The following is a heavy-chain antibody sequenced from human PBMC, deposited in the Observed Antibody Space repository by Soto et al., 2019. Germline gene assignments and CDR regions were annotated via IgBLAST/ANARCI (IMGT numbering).Heavy chain of an antibody. Sequence: GGSLRLSCAASGFTFSSYGMHWVRQAPGKGLEWVSYISSNSSNKYYADSVKGRFTISRDNAKNSLYLQMNSLRDEDTAVYYCARSPGGYGSSSWYSFDYWGQGTLVTVSS. CDR3: ARSPGGYGSSSWYSFDY. V-gene: IGHV3-48*02. CDR2: ISSNSSNK. J-gene: IGHJ4*02. D-gene: IGHD6-13*01. CDR1: GFTFSSYG.